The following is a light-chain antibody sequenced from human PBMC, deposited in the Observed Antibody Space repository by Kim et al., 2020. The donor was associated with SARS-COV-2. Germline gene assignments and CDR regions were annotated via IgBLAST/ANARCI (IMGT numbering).Light chain of an antibody. CDR3: QHRSIWAT. CDR1: VRVDTA. CDR2: DAS. V-gene: IGKV3-11*01. Sequence: PPCPGATPSRTGSASVRVDTALDRYQQKPGQAPRIYIYDASNRGTGIRARCSGSGSGTDFTLTIRSLEHEDFAIYYWQHRSIWATFGGGTKVDIK. J-gene: IGKJ4*01.